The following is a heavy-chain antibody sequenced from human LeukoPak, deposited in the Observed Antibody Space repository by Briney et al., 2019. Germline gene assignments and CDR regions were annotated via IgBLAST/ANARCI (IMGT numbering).Heavy chain of an antibody. V-gene: IGHV3-30-3*01. J-gene: IGHJ4*02. Sequence: GGSLRLSCAASGFTCSSYAMHWVRQAPGKGLEWVAVISYDGSNKYYADSVKGRFTISRDNSKNTLYLQMNSLRAEDTAVYYCARDTPYQFERFFPYGSSGYYDYWGQGTLVTVSS. D-gene: IGHD3-22*01. CDR2: ISYDGSNK. CDR3: ARDTPYQFERFFPYGSSGYYDY. CDR1: GFTCSSYA.